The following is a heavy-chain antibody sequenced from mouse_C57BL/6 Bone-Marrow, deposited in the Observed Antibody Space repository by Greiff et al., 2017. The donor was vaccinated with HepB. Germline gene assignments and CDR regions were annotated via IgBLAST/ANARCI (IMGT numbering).Heavy chain of an antibody. D-gene: IGHD1-1*01. J-gene: IGHJ4*01. CDR3: ARDYGSSYPNYYAMDY. V-gene: IGHV1-55*01. Sequence: QVHVKQPGAELVKPGASVKMSCKASGYTFTSYWITWVKQRPGQGLEWIGDIYPGSGSTNYNEKFKSKATLTVDTSSSTAYMQLSSLTSGDSAVYYCARDYGSSYPNYYAMDYWGQGTSVTVSS. CDR2: IYPGSGST. CDR1: GYTFTSYW.